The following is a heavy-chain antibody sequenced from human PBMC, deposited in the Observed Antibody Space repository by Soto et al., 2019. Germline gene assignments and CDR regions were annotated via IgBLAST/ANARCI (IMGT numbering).Heavy chain of an antibody. CDR1: GDSISSSVW. CDR3: ARKAWVRFDY. D-gene: IGHD7-27*01. Sequence: SETLSRTCAVSGDSISSSVWWTWVRQPPGKGVEWVGEVFHSGNTNCNPSLKSRVTMSVDKSTNEFSLQVTSVTAADTAIYYCARKAWVRFDYWGQGALVTVS. V-gene: IGHV4-4*02. J-gene: IGHJ4*02. CDR2: VFHSGNT.